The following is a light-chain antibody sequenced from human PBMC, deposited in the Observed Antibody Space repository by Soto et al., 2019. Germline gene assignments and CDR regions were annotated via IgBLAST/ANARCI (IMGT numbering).Light chain of an antibody. CDR2: AAS. CDR1: QSVNNH. Sequence: DIQMTQSPSSLSAFVGDRVTITCRASQSVNNHFNWYQQKPGKAPTLLIYAASGLQSGVPSRFSGSGYGTDFTLTISSLQPEDFATYYCQQTYSAIHTFGQGTKLEIK. J-gene: IGKJ2*01. V-gene: IGKV1-39*01. CDR3: QQTYSAIHT.